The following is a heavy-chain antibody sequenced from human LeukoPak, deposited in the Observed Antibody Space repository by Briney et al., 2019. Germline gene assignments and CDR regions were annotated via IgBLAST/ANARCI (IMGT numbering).Heavy chain of an antibody. J-gene: IGHJ4*02. V-gene: IGHV3-66*01. CDR2: IYGVGST. CDR1: GFTVSSNY. D-gene: IGHD4-17*01. CDR3: ASGTMVTTAFDY. Sequence: GGSLRLFCAASGFTVSSNYMTWVRQAPGMELEWVSIIYGVGSTFYADSVQGRFIISRDSSKNTVYLQMNSLRAEDTAVYYCASGTMVTTAFDYWGQGTLVTVSS.